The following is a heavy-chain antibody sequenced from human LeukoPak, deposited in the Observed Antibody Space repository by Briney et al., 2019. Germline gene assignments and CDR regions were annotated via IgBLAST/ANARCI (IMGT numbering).Heavy chain of an antibody. V-gene: IGHV4-59*01. CDR1: GGSISSYY. J-gene: IGHJ6*03. CDR2: IYYSGST. CDR3: ARGGGSGSYYYYMDV. Sequence: SETLSLTCTVSGGSISSYYWSWIRQPPGKGLEWIGYIYYSGSTNYNPSLKSRVTISGDTSKNQFSLKLSSVTAADTAVYYCARGGGSGSYYYYMDVWGKGTTVTISS. D-gene: IGHD6-19*01.